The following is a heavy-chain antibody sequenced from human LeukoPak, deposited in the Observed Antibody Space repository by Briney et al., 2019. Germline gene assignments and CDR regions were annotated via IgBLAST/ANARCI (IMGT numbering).Heavy chain of an antibody. CDR1: GFTFSSFV. CDR3: AKVSCTGGTCSSFGY. CDR2: ISGSDVYK. J-gene: IGHJ4*02. Sequence: PGGSLRLSCAASGFTFSSFVMSWVRQAPGKGLEWVSSISGSDVYKYYTDSVKGRFTISRDNSKNTLYVRMNSLRAEDTAVYYCAKVSCTGGTCSSFGYWGQGTLATVSS. V-gene: IGHV3-23*01. D-gene: IGHD2-8*02.